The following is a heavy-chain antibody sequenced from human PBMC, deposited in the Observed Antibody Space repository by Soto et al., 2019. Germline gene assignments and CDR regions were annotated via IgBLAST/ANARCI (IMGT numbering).Heavy chain of an antibody. D-gene: IGHD3-10*01. CDR2: VSPTGDTV. CDR1: GFRFEQYV. J-gene: IGHJ4*02. V-gene: IGHV3-9*01. CDR3: LKHAPNGSIDD. Sequence: VQVVASGGGLVQPGRSLRLSCAVSGFRFEQYVMHWVRQAPGKGLEFVSTVSPTGDTVAYADPVEGGFTVSRDNAKNSLYLQMTSLKGDDTAFYYCLKHAPNGSIDDWGQGTLVPVSS.